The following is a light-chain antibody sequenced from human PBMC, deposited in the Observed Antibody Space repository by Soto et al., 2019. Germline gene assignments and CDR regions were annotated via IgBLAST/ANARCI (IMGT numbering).Light chain of an antibody. J-gene: IGLJ2*01. CDR3: SSYTSSSTRV. CDR2: DVS. Sequence: QSALTQPASVSGSPGQSITISCTGTSSDVGGYNYVSWYQQHPGKAPKLMIYDVSNRPSGVSKRFSGSKSGNTASLTISGVQAEDEADYYCSSYTSSSTRVFGGGTKLTVL. V-gene: IGLV2-14*01. CDR1: SSDVGGYNY.